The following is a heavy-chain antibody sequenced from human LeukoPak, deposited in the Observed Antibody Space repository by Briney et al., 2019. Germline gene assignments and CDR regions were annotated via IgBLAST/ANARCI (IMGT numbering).Heavy chain of an antibody. V-gene: IGHV4-4*07. J-gene: IGHJ5*02. CDR3: ARGRMRGSRNWFDP. Sequence: SETLSLTCTVSGGSISSYYWSWIRQPAGKGLEWIGRIYTSGSTNYNPSLKSRVTMSVDTSKNQFSLKLSSVTAADTAVYYCARGRMRGSRNWFDPWGQGTLVTVSS. CDR2: IYTSGST. CDR1: GGSISSYY. D-gene: IGHD3-10*01.